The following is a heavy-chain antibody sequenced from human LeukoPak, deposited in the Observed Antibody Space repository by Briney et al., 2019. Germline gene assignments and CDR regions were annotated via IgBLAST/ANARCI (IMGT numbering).Heavy chain of an antibody. V-gene: IGHV4-30-4*01. Sequence: SQTLSLTCTVSGGSISSGDYYWSWIRQPPGKGLEWIGYIYYSGSTYYNPSLKSRVTISVDTSKNQFSLKLSSVTAADTAVYYCARETLNYGDYDTYFDYWGQGTLVTVSS. J-gene: IGHJ4*02. D-gene: IGHD4-17*01. CDR3: ARETLNYGDYDTYFDY. CDR2: IYYSGST. CDR1: GGSISSGDYY.